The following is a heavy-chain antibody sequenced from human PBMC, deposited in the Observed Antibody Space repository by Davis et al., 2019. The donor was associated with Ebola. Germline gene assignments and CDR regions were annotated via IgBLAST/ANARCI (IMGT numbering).Heavy chain of an antibody. J-gene: IGHJ4*02. CDR1: DGSVHSYY. D-gene: IGHD3-22*01. CDR3: AGQDRGLGY. V-gene: IGHV4-59*08. Sequence: SETLSLTCTVSDGSVHSYYWSWIRQPPGRGLEWIGFIYYTGSTSYNPSLNSRVTMSVDTSKNQFSLRLTSVTAADSAVYYCAGQDRGLGYWGQGTLVTVSS. CDR2: IYYTGST.